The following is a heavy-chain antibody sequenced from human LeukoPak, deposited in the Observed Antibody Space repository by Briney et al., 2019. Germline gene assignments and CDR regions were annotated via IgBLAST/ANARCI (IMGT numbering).Heavy chain of an antibody. J-gene: IGHJ4*02. CDR1: LFTLSSYW. CDR3: ANSGYSLEKFDY. CDR2: INRDGSTT. V-gene: IGHV3-74*01. Sequence: GGALRHSRVAPLFTLSSYWMHGVRQAPGRGVVGVSRINRDGSTTSYADSVKGRFTISRDNAKNTLYLQMNSLRAEDTAVYYCANSGYSLEKFDYWGQGTLVTVSS. D-gene: IGHD1-26*01.